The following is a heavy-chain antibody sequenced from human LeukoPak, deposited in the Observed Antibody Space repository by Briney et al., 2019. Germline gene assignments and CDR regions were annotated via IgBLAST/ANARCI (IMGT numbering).Heavy chain of an antibody. CDR1: GFTFSSYS. CDR2: ISRGGGSI. J-gene: IGHJ2*01. CDR3: ARAPPYCGGDCPDWYFDL. Sequence: PGRSLRLSCAASGFTFSSYSMNWVRQAPGKGLEWVSSISRGGGSIYYADSLKGRFTISRDNAKNSLYLQMNSLRVEDTAVYYCARAPPYCGGDCPDWYFDLWGRGTLVSVSS. D-gene: IGHD2-21*02. V-gene: IGHV3-21*01.